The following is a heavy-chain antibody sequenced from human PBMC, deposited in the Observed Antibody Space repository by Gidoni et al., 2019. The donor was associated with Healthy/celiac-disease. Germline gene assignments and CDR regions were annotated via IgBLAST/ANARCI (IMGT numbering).Heavy chain of an antibody. Sequence: VQLVESGGGVVRPVGSLRLSGAASGFPFDDSGMSWVRQSPGKGLEWVSCMNWNGGSTGYADSVKGRFTSSRDNAKNVLYLQMNSLRAEDTALYYCARVPVAGRNWFDPWGQGTLVTVSS. V-gene: IGHV3-20*04. D-gene: IGHD6-19*01. CDR2: MNWNGGST. CDR3: ARVPVAGRNWFDP. CDR1: GFPFDDSG. J-gene: IGHJ5*02.